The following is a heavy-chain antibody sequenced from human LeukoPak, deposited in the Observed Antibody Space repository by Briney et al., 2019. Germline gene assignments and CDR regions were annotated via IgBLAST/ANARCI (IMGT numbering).Heavy chain of an antibody. CDR1: GYTFTSYY. CDR2: INPSGGST. D-gene: IGHD3-9*01. V-gene: IGHV1-46*01. Sequence: GTSVKVSCKASGYTFTSYYMHWVRQAPGQGLEWMGIINPSGGSTSYAQKFQGRVTMTRDTSTSTVYMELSSLRSEDTAVYYCARGKVRAIRYFDWLLGHYWGQGTLVAVSS. J-gene: IGHJ4*02. CDR3: ARGKVRAIRYFDWLLGHY.